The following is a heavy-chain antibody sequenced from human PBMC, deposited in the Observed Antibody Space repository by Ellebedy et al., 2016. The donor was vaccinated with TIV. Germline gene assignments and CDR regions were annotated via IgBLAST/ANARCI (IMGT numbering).Heavy chain of an antibody. CDR1: GYTFTGYY. Sequence: ASVKVSCKASGYTFTGYYMHWVRQAPGQGLEWMGIINPSGGSTSYAQKFQGRVTMTRDTSTSTVYMELSSLRSEDTDVYYCARVRHIVVVTAIEARGPFDYWGQGTLVTVSS. CDR3: ARVRHIVVVTAIEARGPFDY. D-gene: IGHD2-21*02. V-gene: IGHV1-46*01. J-gene: IGHJ4*02. CDR2: INPSGGST.